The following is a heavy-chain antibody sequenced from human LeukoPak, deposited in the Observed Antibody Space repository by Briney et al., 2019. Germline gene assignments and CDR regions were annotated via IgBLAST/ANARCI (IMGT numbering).Heavy chain of an antibody. V-gene: IGHV3-33*01. Sequence: PGRSLRLSCAASGFTFSSYGMHWVRQAPGKGLEWVAVIWYDGSNKYYADSVKGRFTISRDNSKNTLYLQMNSLRAEDTAVYYCARSLGYYDSSGTRGDYWGQGTLVTVSS. D-gene: IGHD3-22*01. CDR3: ARSLGYYDSSGTRGDY. CDR2: IWYDGSNK. J-gene: IGHJ4*02. CDR1: GFTFSSYG.